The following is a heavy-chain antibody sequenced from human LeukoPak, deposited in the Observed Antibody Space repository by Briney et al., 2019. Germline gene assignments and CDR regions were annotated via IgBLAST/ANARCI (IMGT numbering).Heavy chain of an antibody. D-gene: IGHD3-22*01. CDR2: LSGSGGST. CDR3: AKDILTIVVLQKGAFDI. J-gene: IGHJ3*02. Sequence: GGSLRLSCAASGLTFSTYTMGWVRQAPGKGLEWVSSLSGSGGSTYYADSVKGRFTISRDNSKNTLFLQMNSLRAEDTAVYYCAKDILTIVVLQKGAFDIWGQGTIVTVSS. V-gene: IGHV3-23*01. CDR1: GLTFSTYT.